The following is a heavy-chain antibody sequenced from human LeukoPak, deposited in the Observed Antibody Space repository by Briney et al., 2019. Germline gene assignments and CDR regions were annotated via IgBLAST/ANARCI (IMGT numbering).Heavy chain of an antibody. CDR2: IYSGGST. CDR1: GVTVSSNY. Sequence: GGSLRLSCAASGVTVSSNYMSWVRQAPGKGLEWVSVIYSGGSTYYADSVKGRFTISRDNSKNTLYLQMNSLRAEDTAVYYCAREGYDSSGFDYWGQGTLVTVSS. V-gene: IGHV3-53*01. CDR3: AREGYDSSGFDY. J-gene: IGHJ4*02. D-gene: IGHD3-22*01.